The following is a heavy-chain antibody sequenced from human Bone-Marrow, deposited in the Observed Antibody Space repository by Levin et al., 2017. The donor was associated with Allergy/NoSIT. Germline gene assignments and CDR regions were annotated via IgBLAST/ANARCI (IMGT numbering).Heavy chain of an antibody. CDR3: ARGAVYGDYFDS. V-gene: IGHV4-59*01. CDR2: VHYTGSS. CDR1: GGSISNFY. J-gene: IGHJ4*02. Sequence: SETLSLTCAVSGGSISNFYWTWIRQTPGVGLEWIGHVHYTGSSTYNPSLKTRLTISVDTSRNQFSLSLRSLSSADTAVYYWARGAVYGDYFDSWGQGTLVTVSS. D-gene: IGHD4-17*01.